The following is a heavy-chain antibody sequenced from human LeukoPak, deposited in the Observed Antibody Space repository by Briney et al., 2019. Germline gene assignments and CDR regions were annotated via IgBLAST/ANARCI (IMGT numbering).Heavy chain of an antibody. Sequence: GGSLRLSCAASGFTFSNFAMMWVRQAPGTGLQWVSTITGYGATFYADSERGRFTIFRDTSMNTLFLQMNSLGAEDTAVYYCAKGAAAGKVDWFDPWGQGTLVTVSS. CDR2: ITGYGAT. J-gene: IGHJ5*02. CDR3: AKGAAAGKVDWFDP. V-gene: IGHV3-23*01. D-gene: IGHD6-13*01. CDR1: GFTFSNFA.